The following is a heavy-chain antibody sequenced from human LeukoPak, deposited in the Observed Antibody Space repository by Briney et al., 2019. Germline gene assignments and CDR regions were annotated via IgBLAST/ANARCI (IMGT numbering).Heavy chain of an antibody. Sequence: GGSLRLSCEASEFILSSYAMSWVRQAPGKGLEWVSSISGNGAHPYYADSVKGRFTISRDNSKNTLYLQMNSLRAEDTAVYYCAKDSRLDYYDDDYWGQGTLVTVSS. CDR2: ISGNGAHP. CDR1: EFILSSYA. J-gene: IGHJ4*02. CDR3: AKDSRLDYYDDDY. V-gene: IGHV3-23*01. D-gene: IGHD3-22*01.